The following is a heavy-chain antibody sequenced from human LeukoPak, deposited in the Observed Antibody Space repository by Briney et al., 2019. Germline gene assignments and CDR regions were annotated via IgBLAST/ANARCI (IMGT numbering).Heavy chain of an antibody. CDR3: ASTDYDSSGYSDY. Sequence: PSETLSLTCTVSGGSISSSSYYWGWIRQPPGTGLEWIGSIYYSGSTYYNPSLKSRVTISVDTSKNQFSLKLSSVTAADTAVYYCASTDYDSSGYSDYWGQGTLVTVSS. D-gene: IGHD3-22*01. CDR2: IYYSGST. V-gene: IGHV4-39*01. J-gene: IGHJ4*02. CDR1: GGSISSSSYY.